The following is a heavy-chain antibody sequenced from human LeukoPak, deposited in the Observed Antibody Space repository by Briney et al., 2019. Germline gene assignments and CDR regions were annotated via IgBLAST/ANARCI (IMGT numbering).Heavy chain of an antibody. V-gene: IGHV3-21*01. D-gene: IGHD3-22*01. Sequence: GGSLRLSCAASGFTFSSYSMNWVRQAPGKGLEWVSSISSSSSYIYYADSVKGRFTISRDNAKHSLYLQMNSLRAEDTAVYYCARDPAYYYDSSGYFPFDYWGQGTLVTVSS. CDR1: GFTFSSYS. CDR3: ARDPAYYYDSSGYFPFDY. CDR2: ISSSSSYI. J-gene: IGHJ4*02.